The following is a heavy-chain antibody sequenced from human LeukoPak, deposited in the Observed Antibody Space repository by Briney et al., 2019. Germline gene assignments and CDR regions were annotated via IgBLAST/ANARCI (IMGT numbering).Heavy chain of an antibody. D-gene: IGHD2-21*01. Sequence: SETLSLTCTVSGYSTSSGYYWGWIRQPPGKGLEWVGSIYHSGSTYYNPSLKSRVTISVDTSKNQFSLKLSSVTAADTAVYYCARLFYLGLSFDYWGQGTLVTVSS. CDR3: ARLFYLGLSFDY. J-gene: IGHJ4*02. V-gene: IGHV4-38-2*02. CDR1: GYSTSSGYY. CDR2: IYHSGST.